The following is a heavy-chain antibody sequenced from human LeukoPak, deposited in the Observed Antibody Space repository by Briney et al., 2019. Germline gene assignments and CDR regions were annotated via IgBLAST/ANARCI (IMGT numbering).Heavy chain of an antibody. CDR3: ARDYDYFSGHNLDAYDI. J-gene: IGHJ3*02. D-gene: IGHD2-15*01. CDR1: GLSFSSYW. V-gene: IGHV3-7*01. CDR2: IKEEGSAK. Sequence: GGSLRLSCAASGLSFSSYWMTWVRQAPGKGLEWVANIKEEGSAKSYVDSVKGRFTISRDNAKNSLYLQMNSLRVEDTAVYYCARDYDYFSGHNLDAYDIWGQGTTVIVSS.